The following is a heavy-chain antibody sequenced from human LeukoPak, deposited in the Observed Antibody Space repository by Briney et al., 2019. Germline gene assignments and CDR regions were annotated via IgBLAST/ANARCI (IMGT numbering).Heavy chain of an antibody. J-gene: IGHJ6*02. CDR1: GFTFSSYA. Sequence: GGSLRLSCSASGFTFSSYAMHWVRQASGKGLEYVSAISSNGGSTYYADSVKGRFTISRDNSKNTLYLQMSSLRAEDTAVYYCVKGCSSTSCYDYYYYGMDVWGQGTTVTVSS. V-gene: IGHV3-64D*06. D-gene: IGHD2-2*01. CDR2: ISSNGGST. CDR3: VKGCSSTSCYDYYYYGMDV.